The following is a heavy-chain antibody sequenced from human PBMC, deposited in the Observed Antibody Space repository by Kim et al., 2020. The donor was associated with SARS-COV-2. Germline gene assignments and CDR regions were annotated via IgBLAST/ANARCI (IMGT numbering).Heavy chain of an antibody. J-gene: IGHJ6*02. CDR3: AKGRDSRYGMDV. D-gene: IGHD6-13*01. Sequence: GGSLRLSCAASGFTFSSYAMSWVRQAPGKGLEWVSALSGSGGSTYYADSVKGRFIISRDNSRNTLYLQMNSLRAEETAVYYCAKGRDSRYGMDVWGQGTTVTVSS. CDR1: GFTFSSYA. V-gene: IGHV3-23*01. CDR2: LSGSGGST.